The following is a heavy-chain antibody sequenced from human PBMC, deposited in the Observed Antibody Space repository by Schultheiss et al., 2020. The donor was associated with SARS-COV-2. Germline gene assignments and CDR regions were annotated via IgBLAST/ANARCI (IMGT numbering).Heavy chain of an antibody. CDR2: VSYDVGNK. V-gene: IGHV3-30-3*01. Sequence: VGSLRLSCAASGFTFSSYAMSWVRQAPGKGLRWVAVVSYDVGNKYYADSVKGRFTISRDESKHTLYLQMNSLRIEDSAVYYCARGPLGLAFDYWGQGTLVTVSS. D-gene: IGHD3-16*01. J-gene: IGHJ4*02. CDR1: GFTFSSYA. CDR3: ARGPLGLAFDY.